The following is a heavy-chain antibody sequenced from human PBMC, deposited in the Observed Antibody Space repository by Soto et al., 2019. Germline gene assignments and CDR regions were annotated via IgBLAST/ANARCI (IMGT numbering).Heavy chain of an antibody. CDR1: GGSISSSSDY. V-gene: IGHV4-39*01. D-gene: IGHD3-22*01. Sequence: PSETLSLTCTVSGGSISSSSDYWGWIRQPPGKGLEWMGSIYYSGSTNYNPSLKSRVTISVDTSKNQFSLKLTSVTAADTAVYYCARLDYYDSSGYRYYFDYWGQGXLVTVS. J-gene: IGHJ4*02. CDR3: ARLDYYDSSGYRYYFDY. CDR2: IYYSGST.